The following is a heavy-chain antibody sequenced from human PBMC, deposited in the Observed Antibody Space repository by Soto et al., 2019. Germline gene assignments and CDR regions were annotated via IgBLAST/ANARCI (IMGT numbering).Heavy chain of an antibody. CDR2: FDPEDGET. D-gene: IGHD5-12*01. J-gene: IGHJ4*02. V-gene: IGHV1-24*01. CDR3: TTGLAPTMSFDY. Sequence: GASVKVSCKASGYTLTELSMHWVRQAPGKGLEWMGGFDPEDGETIYAQKFQGRVTMTEDTSTDTAYMELSRLRSEDTAVYYCTTGLAPTMSFDYWGQGTLVTVSS. CDR1: GYTLTELS.